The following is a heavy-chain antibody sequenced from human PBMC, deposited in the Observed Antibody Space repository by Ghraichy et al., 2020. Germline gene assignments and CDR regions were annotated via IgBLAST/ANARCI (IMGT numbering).Heavy chain of an antibody. Sequence: SGPTLVKPTETLTLTCTVSGFSLSNARMGVSWIRQPPGKALEWLAHIFSNDEKSYSTSLKSRLTISKDTSKSQVFLTMTNMDPVDTATYYCARVVTYYYDSSGYPDYWGQGTLVTVSS. CDR2: IFSNDEK. D-gene: IGHD3-22*01. CDR1: GFSLSNARMG. CDR3: ARVVTYYYDSSGYPDY. V-gene: IGHV2-26*01. J-gene: IGHJ4*02.